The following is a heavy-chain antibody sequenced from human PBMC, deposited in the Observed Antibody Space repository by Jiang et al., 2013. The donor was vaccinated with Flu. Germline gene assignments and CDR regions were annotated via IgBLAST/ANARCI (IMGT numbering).Heavy chain of an antibody. CDR1: GYSFTNYG. CDR2: ISGHNGDT. Sequence: GAEVKKPGASVKVSCKASGYSFTNYGITWVRQAPGQGLEWMGWISGHNGDTNYAQSLQGRVALTTDTSTSTAYMELRGLRPDDTAMFYCVRDRSGYGYTFLDYWGQGTLVTVSS. J-gene: IGHJ4*02. V-gene: IGHV1-18*01. D-gene: IGHD5-18*01. CDR3: VRDRSGYGYTFLDY.